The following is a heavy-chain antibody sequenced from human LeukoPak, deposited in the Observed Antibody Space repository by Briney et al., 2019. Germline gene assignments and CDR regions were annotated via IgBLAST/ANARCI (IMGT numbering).Heavy chain of an antibody. CDR3: ARGIVVLPEYYLDY. J-gene: IGHJ4*02. D-gene: IGHD2-2*01. Sequence: PSETLSLTCAVYGGSFSGYCWNWIRQPPGKGLEWIGEINHSGSTNYNPSLKSRVTISVDTSKNQFSLKLSSVTAADTAVYYCARGIVVLPEYYLDYWDQGTLVTVSS. V-gene: IGHV4-34*01. CDR2: INHSGST. CDR1: GGSFSGYC.